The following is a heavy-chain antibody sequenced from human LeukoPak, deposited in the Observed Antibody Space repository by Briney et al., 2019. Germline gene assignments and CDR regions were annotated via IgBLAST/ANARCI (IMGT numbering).Heavy chain of an antibody. Sequence: SETLSLTCAVYGGSFSGYYWSWIRQPPGKGLEWLGEINQSGSTDYNPSLKSRVTISVDTSKNQFSLKMSSVTAADTAVYYCARNLARDGYNNFGYWGQGTLVTVYS. J-gene: IGHJ4*02. CDR3: ARNLARDGYNNFGY. V-gene: IGHV4-34*01. D-gene: IGHD5-24*01. CDR2: INQSGST. CDR1: GGSFSGYY.